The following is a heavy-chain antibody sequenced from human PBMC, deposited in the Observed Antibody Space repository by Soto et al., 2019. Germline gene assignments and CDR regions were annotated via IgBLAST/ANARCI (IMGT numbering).Heavy chain of an antibody. J-gene: IGHJ6*01. Sequence: SVEFSCKASGGTFSSYAISWVRQAPGQGLEWMGGIIPIFGTANYAQKFQGRVTTTADKSTNTAYMELSSLTSEDTAVYYCARGDEFDYYYGVDGWGQGNTVTVSS. V-gene: IGHV1-69*06. CDR2: IIPIFGTA. CDR3: ARGDEFDYYYGVDG. CDR1: GGTFSSYA. D-gene: IGHD3-10*01.